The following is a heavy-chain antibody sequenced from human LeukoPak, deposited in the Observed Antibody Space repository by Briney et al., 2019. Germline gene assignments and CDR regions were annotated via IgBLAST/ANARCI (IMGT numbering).Heavy chain of an antibody. CDR1: GFTFSSYG. D-gene: IGHD6-13*01. J-gene: IGHJ4*02. Sequence: GRSLRLSCAASGFTFSSYGMHWVRQAPGKGLEWVAVISYDGSNKYYADSVKGRFTISRDNSKNTLYLQMNSLRAEDTAVYYCARDLENPQYSSSWYSSVDYWGQGTLVTVSS. V-gene: IGHV3-30*03. CDR3: ARDLENPQYSSSWYSSVDY. CDR2: ISYDGSNK.